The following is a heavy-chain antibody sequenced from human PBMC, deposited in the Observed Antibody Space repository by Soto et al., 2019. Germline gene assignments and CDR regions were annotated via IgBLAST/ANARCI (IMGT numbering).Heavy chain of an antibody. CDR2: TSSDGGTK. Sequence: GGSLRLSCATSGFTFSGYSMHWFRQAPGKGLEWVAVTSSDGGTKFYADSVKGRFTVSRDNSKNTLYLQMNSLRAEDTAVYYCAKVRQWKDYWGQGTLVTVSS. CDR3: AKVRQWKDY. CDR1: GFTFSGYS. V-gene: IGHV3-30-3*01. J-gene: IGHJ4*02. D-gene: IGHD6-19*01.